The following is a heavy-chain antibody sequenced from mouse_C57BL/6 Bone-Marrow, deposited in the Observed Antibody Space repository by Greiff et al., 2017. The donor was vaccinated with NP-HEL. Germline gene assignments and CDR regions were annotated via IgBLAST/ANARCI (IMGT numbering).Heavy chain of an antibody. V-gene: IGHV1-81*01. Sequence: VQLQQSGAELARPGASVKLSCKASGYTFTSYGISWVKQRTGQGLEWIGENYPRSGNTYYNEKFKGKAKLTADKSSSTAYMELRSLTSEDSAVYFCARGLFFDYCGQGTTLTVSS. J-gene: IGHJ2*01. CDR3: ARGLFFDY. CDR1: GYTFTSYG. CDR2: NYPRSGNT.